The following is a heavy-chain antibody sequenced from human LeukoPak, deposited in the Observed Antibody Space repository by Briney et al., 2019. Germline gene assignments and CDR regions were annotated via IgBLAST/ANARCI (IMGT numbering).Heavy chain of an antibody. CDR3: ARQGYCHSSSCVRGAFDI. Sequence: SETLSLTCGVSGGSISGYYWTWIRQPPGKGLEWTGYMYYLGSSNYNPSLKSRVSISINTSKNQFSLSLTSVTAADTAVYYCARQGYCHSSSCVRGAFDIWGQGTMVTVSS. D-gene: IGHD2-2*01. CDR1: GGSISGYY. V-gene: IGHV4-59*08. J-gene: IGHJ3*02. CDR2: MYYLGSS.